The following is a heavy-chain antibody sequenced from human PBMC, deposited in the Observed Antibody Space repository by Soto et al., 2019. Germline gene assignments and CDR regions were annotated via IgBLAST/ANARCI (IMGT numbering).Heavy chain of an antibody. D-gene: IGHD6-13*01. J-gene: IGHJ6*02. Sequence: SETLSLTCAVYGGSFSGYYWRWIRQPPGKGLEWIGEIKHSGSTNYNPSLKSRVTISVDTSKNQFSLKLSSVTAADTAVYYCARGVSSSWYDYHYGMDVWGQGTTVTVSS. V-gene: IGHV4-34*01. CDR3: ARGVSSSWYDYHYGMDV. CDR1: GGSFSGYY. CDR2: IKHSGST.